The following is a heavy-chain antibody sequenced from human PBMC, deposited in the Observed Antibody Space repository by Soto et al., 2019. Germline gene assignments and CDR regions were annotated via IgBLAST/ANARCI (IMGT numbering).Heavy chain of an antibody. CDR1: GGSISSSSYY. CDR3: ARDYDSSGYSLYYFDY. Sequence: SETLSLTCTVSGGSISSSSYYWGWIRQPPGKGLERIGSIYYSGSTYYNPSLKSRVTISVDTSKNQFSLKLSFVTAADTAVYYCARDYDSSGYSLYYFDYWGQGTLVTVSS. J-gene: IGHJ4*02. D-gene: IGHD3-22*01. V-gene: IGHV4-39*01. CDR2: IYYSGST.